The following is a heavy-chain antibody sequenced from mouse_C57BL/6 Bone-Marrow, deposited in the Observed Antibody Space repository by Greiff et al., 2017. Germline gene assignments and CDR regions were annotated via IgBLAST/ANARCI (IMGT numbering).Heavy chain of an antibody. Sequence: QVQLQQPGTELVKPGASVKLSCKASGYTFTSYWMHWVQQRPGQGLEWLGNINPSNGGTNYNEKFKSKATLTVDKSSSTAYMQLSSLTSEDSAVYYCARWEGHYYGSSRDYWGQGTTLTVSS. D-gene: IGHD1-1*01. CDR2: INPSNGGT. CDR1: GYTFTSYW. J-gene: IGHJ2*01. V-gene: IGHV1-53*01. CDR3: ARWEGHYYGSSRDY.